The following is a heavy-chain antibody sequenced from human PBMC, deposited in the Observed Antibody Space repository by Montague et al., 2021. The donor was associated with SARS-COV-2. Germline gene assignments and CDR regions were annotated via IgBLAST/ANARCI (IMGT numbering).Heavy chain of an antibody. CDR1: GFTFSSYA. CDR3: ARGYTSSWRLFQFLQY. V-gene: IGHV3-23*01. CDR2: ISRGGGST. D-gene: IGHD6-13*01. J-gene: IGHJ1*01. Sequence: SLRLSCAASGFTFSSYAMSWVRQAPEKGLEWVSDISRGGGSTYYADSVKGRFTISRDNSKNMLYLQMNSLRAEDTAVYYCARGYTSSWRLFQFLQYWGQGALVTVAS.